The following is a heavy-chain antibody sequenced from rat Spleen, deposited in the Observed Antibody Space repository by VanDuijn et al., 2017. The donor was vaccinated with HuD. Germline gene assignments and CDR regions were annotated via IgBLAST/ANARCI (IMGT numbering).Heavy chain of an antibody. CDR1: GFTFSDYY. CDR2: ISYDGSST. CDR3: TRPGGLYVMDA. V-gene: IGHV5-29*01. Sequence: EVQLVESDGGLVQPGRSLKLSCAASGFTFSDYYMAWVRQAPTKGLEWVATISYDGSSTYYRDSVKGRFTISRDNTNSTLYLQMNSLRSEETATYYCTRPGGLYVMDAWGQGASVTVSS. D-gene: IGHD1-4*01. J-gene: IGHJ4*01.